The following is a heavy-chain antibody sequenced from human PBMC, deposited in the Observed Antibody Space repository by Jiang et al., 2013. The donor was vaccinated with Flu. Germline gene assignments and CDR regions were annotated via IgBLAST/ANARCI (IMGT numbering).Heavy chain of an antibody. Sequence: VQLLESGGGLVQPGGSLRLSCAASGFTVSSNYMSWVRQAPGKGLEWVSVIYSGGSTYYADSVKGRFTISRHNSKNTLYLQMNSLRAEDTAVYYCARGSTYYYDQYFDYWGQGTLVTVSS. D-gene: IGHD3-22*01. CDR3: ARGSTYYYDQYFDY. CDR1: GFTVSSNY. V-gene: IGHV3-53*04. J-gene: IGHJ4*02. CDR2: IYSGGST.